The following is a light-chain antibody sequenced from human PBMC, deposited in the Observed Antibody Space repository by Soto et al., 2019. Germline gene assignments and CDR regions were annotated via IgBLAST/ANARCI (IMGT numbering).Light chain of an antibody. J-gene: IGLJ2*01. Sequence: QSVLTQPPSVSGAPGQRVTISCTGSSSNIGAGYDVHWYQQLPGTAPKLLIYGNSNRPSGVPDRFSGSKSGTSASLAITGLQAEDGADYYCQSYDSSLSVVFGGGTKRTVL. CDR3: QSYDSSLSVV. CDR1: SSNIGAGYD. CDR2: GNS. V-gene: IGLV1-40*01.